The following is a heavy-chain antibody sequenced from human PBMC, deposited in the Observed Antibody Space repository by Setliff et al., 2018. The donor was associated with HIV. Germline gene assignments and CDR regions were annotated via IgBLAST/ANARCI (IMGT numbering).Heavy chain of an antibody. Sequence: SETLSLTCAVYGDSISDSNSYWGWIRRPPGKRLEWLGSIYQSGGTSYNPSLSSRRTISVDTSKNQVPLRLSAVTAADTGVYYCARQRDPPGSRWIYYYYYMDLWGEGTTVTVSS. J-gene: IGHJ6*03. V-gene: IGHV4-39*01. D-gene: IGHD6-13*01. CDR2: IYQSGGT. CDR3: ARQRDPPGSRWIYYYYYMDL. CDR1: GDSISDSNSY.